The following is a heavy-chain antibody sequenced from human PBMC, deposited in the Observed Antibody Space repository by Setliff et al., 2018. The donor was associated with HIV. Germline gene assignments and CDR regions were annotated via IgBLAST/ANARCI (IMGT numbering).Heavy chain of an antibody. Sequence: PSETLSLTCAVSGYSIRSSYWWGWIRQPPGKGLEWIGYLYNSRGTYYNPPLKSRVTMSVDTSKNQFSLKVRSVTAVDTAVYYCARSALWFGKADWYVDLWGRGTLVTVSS. CDR2: LYNSRGT. J-gene: IGHJ2*01. D-gene: IGHD3-10*01. CDR1: GYSIRSSYW. V-gene: IGHV4-28*01. CDR3: ARSALWFGKADWYVDL.